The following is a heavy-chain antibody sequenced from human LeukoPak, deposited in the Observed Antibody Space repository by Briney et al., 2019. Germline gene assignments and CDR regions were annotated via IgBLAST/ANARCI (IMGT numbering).Heavy chain of an antibody. D-gene: IGHD3-3*01. CDR2: IYSSGSI. J-gene: IGHJ4*02. V-gene: IGHV4-4*07. CDR3: ARDTGKSGYPDY. Sequence: SETLSLTCTVSGFSISSYYWRWILQPAGKAPEWIGGIYSSGSINYNPSLKRRVTMSLDNSKNQLFLKMRCVTAADTAAYYCARDTGKSGYPDYWGKGTLVTVSS. CDR1: GFSISSYY.